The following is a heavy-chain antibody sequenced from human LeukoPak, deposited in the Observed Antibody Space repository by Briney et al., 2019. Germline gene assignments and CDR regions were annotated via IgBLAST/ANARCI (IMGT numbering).Heavy chain of an antibody. CDR2: ITSSSYI. CDR1: GFTFSSYS. Sequence: GGSLRLSCAASGFTFSSYSMNWVRQAPGKGLEWVSSITSSSYIYYADSVKGRFTISRDNAKNSLYLQMNSLRAEDTAVYYCARDPPRGCSSTSCSGYWGQVTLVTVSS. CDR3: ARDPPRGCSSTSCSGY. V-gene: IGHV3-21*01. J-gene: IGHJ4*02. D-gene: IGHD2-2*01.